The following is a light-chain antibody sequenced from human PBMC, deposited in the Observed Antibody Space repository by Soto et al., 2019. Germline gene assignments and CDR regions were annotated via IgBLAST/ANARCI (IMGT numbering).Light chain of an antibody. CDR3: QQYNDWPLT. CDR1: QSVSSN. V-gene: IGKV3-15*01. J-gene: IGKJ1*01. Sequence: EILMTQSPVTLSVSPGERATLSCRAIQSVSSNLAWYQQKPGHAPSLLIYGAFTRATGIPARFSGTGSGTEFTLTISRLQSEDFAIYCCQQYNDWPLTFGQGTKGE. CDR2: GAF.